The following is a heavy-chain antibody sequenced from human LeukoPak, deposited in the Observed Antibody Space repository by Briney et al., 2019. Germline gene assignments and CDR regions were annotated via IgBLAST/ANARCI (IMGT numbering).Heavy chain of an antibody. CDR1: GGSISGGSFY. V-gene: IGHV4-61*02. D-gene: IGHD3-3*01. CDR2: IYTSGST. J-gene: IGHJ3*02. Sequence: SETLSLTCTVSGGSISGGSFYWSWIRQPAGKGLEWIGRIYTSGSTNYNPSLKSRVTISVDTSKNQFSLKLASVTAADTAVYYCARQGGITVLGVAQPGGAFDIWGQGTMVTVSS. CDR3: ARQGGITVLGVAQPGGAFDI.